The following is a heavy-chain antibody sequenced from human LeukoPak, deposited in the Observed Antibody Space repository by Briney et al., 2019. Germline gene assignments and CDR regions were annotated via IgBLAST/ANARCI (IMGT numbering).Heavy chain of an antibody. CDR3: ARSGSGYYYYMDV. D-gene: IGHD3-10*01. V-gene: IGHV4-59*08. Sequence: SETLSLTCSVSGGSVNKCYWSWIRQPPGKGREWIGYIYYDGSTNYNSSLKNRVTISVDTSNNQFSLKLSSVTAADTAVYYCARSGSGYYYYMDVWGRGTTVTVSS. J-gene: IGHJ6*03. CDR2: IYYDGST. CDR1: GGSVNKCY.